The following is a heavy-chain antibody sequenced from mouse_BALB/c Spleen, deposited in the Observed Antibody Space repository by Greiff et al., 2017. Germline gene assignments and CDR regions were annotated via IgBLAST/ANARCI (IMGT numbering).Heavy chain of an antibody. Sequence: QSGPGLVKPSQSLSLTCTVTGYSITSDYAWNWIRQFPGNKLEWMGYISYSGSTSYNPSLKSRISITRDTSKNQFFLQLNSVTTEDTATYYCARSYDAYYAMDYWGQGTSVTVSS. D-gene: IGHD2-3*01. V-gene: IGHV3-2*02. CDR3: ARSYDAYYAMDY. CDR1: GYSITSDYA. J-gene: IGHJ4*01. CDR2: ISYSGST.